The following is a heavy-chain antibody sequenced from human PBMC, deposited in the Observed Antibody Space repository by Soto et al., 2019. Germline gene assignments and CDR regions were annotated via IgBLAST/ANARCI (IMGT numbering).Heavy chain of an antibody. V-gene: IGHV4-4*02. CDR3: ARYLKISIAVGGWFDP. CDR1: GGNIRSSNW. CDR2: IYHSGST. Sequence: SETKPLTYTVSGGNIRSSNWWRWVQQQPGKGLEWIGEIYHSGSTNYNPSLKSRVTISVDKSKNQFSLKLSSVTAADTAVYYCARYLKISIAVGGWFDPWGQGTLVTVSS. J-gene: IGHJ5*02. D-gene: IGHD6-19*01.